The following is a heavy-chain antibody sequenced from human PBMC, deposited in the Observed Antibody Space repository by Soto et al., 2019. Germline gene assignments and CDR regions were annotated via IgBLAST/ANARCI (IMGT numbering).Heavy chain of an antibody. V-gene: IGHV1-69*02. Sequence: GASVKVSCKASGGTFRNYPINWVRQAPGQGLEWMGSIFPLTDIPDYAQNFQARLTISADKSTSTAYMELSSLTSDDTGMYFCARCPLVVLNYFESWGQGTLVTVSS. CDR3: ARCPLVVLNYFES. CDR1: GGTFRNYP. CDR2: IFPLTDIP. J-gene: IGHJ4*02.